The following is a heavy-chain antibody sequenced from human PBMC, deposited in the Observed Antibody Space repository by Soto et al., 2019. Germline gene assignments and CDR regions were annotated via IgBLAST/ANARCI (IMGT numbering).Heavy chain of an antibody. D-gene: IGHD3-10*01. CDR2: VSAGGDMT. V-gene: IGHV3-23*01. CDR1: GFTFSSYA. CDR3: ARGDRGGSGSPASYYYSGLDV. J-gene: IGHJ6*02. Sequence: DVQLLESGGHLVQPGGSLRLSCAASGFTFSSYAMSWVRQAPGKGLEWVSSVSAGGDMTYYSDSVKGRFTISRDNSNNARFLQMHSLRIEDTALYYCARGDRGGSGSPASYYYSGLDVWGQGTTVTVS.